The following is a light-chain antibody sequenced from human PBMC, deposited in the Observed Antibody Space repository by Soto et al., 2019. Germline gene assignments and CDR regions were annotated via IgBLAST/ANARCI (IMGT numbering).Light chain of an antibody. CDR2: GAF. V-gene: IGKV3-11*01. CDR1: PSVTNY. J-gene: IGKJ5*01. Sequence: EFVLTQSPATLSLSPGERATLSCRASPSVTNYLAWYQQKPGQPPRLLIYGAFNRAAGIPARFSGSGSGTDFTLTISSLEPEDSAVYYCQQRNIWPPVTFGQGTRLEIK. CDR3: QQRNIWPPVT.